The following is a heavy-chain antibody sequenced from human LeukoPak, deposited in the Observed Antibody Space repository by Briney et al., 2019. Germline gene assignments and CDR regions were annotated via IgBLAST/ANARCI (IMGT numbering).Heavy chain of an antibody. V-gene: IGHV4-39*07. CDR3: ARVKDYGGINWFDP. Sequence: TSETLSLTCTVSGGSISSSSYYWGWIRQPPGKGLEWIGSIYYSGSTYYNPSLKSRVTISVDTSKNQFSLKLSSVTAADTAVYYCARVKDYGGINWFDPWGQGTLVTVSS. D-gene: IGHD4-23*01. J-gene: IGHJ5*02. CDR2: IYYSGST. CDR1: GGSISSSSYY.